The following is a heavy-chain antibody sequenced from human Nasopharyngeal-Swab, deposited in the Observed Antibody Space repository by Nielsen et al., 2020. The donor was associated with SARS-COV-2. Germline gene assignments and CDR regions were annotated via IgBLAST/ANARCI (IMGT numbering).Heavy chain of an antibody. D-gene: IGHD3-3*01. V-gene: IGHV4-39*01. J-gene: IGHJ5*02. Sequence: ESLKISCTVSGGSIRGYYWSWIRRPPGKGLEWIGSIYYSGSTYYNPSLKSRVTISVDTSKNQFSLKLSSVTAADTAVYYCARQSRRITIFGVVTAPSYNWFDPWGQGTLVTVSS. CDR3: ARQSRRITIFGVVTAPSYNWFDP. CDR2: IYYSGST. CDR1: GGSIRGYY.